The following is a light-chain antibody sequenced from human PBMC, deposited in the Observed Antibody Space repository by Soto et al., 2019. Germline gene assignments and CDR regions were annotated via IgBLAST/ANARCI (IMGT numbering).Light chain of an antibody. CDR3: QHSHSTPLT. V-gene: IGKV1-39*01. CDR2: AAS. CDR1: QGVSSH. J-gene: IGKJ4*01. Sequence: DIQMTQSPSSLSASIGDRVTITCRASQGVSSHLNWYQQKPGKAPKLLICAASSLQSGVPSRFSGSGSGTDFTLTISSLQPEDFATYSCQHSHSTPLTFGGGTKVDIK.